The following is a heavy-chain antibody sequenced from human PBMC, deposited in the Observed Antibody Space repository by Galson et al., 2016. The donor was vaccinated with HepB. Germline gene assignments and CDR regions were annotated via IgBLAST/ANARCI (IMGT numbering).Heavy chain of an antibody. CDR1: GFTVSSHW. CDR2: IHRGGNT. CDR3: ARKQHLVQDRYWCFDL. D-gene: IGHD6-13*01. Sequence: LRLSCAASGFTVSSHWMTWVRQAPGKGLEWVSVIHRGGNTNFADSVKGRFTISRDNSKNTLYLQINSLRAEDTAIYYCARKQHLVQDRYWCFDLWGRGTLVTVSS. V-gene: IGHV3-53*01. J-gene: IGHJ2*01.